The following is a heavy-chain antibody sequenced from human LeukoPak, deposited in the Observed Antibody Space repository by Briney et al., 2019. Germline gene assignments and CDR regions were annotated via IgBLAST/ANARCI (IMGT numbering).Heavy chain of an antibody. V-gene: IGHV4-59*01. D-gene: IGHD1-26*01. CDR3: ARESPVGASTFDY. Sequence: SETLSLTCTVSGGSLSSYYWSWIRQHPGKGLEWIGYIYYSGSTNYNPSLKSRVTISLDMSKNQFSLKLSSVTAADTAVYYCARESPVGASTFDYWGQGTLVTVSS. CDR2: IYYSGST. J-gene: IGHJ4*02. CDR1: GGSLSSYY.